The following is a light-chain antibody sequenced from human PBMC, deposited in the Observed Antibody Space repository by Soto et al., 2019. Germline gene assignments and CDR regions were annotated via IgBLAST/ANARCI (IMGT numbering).Light chain of an antibody. J-gene: IGKJ5*01. Sequence: RVVTKSPDTRSVWPGEGAALSASASQSVSSNLAWYKQKPGQAPRLLIYGASTRATGIPARFSGSGSGREFTLTISSGQCEDVAVYYCQQYHTWHLIAFGQGTRLEIK. V-gene: IGKV3-15*01. CDR1: QSVSSN. CDR3: QQYHTWHLIA. CDR2: GAS.